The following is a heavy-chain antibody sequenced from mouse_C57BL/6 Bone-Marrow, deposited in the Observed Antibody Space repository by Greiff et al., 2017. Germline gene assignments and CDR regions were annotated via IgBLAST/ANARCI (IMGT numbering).Heavy chain of an antibody. CDR1: GYTFTSYW. Sequence: VQLQQSGAELVKPGASVKLSCKASGYTFTSYWMHWVKQRPGRGLEWIGRIDPNSGGTKYNEKFKSKATLTVDKPSSTAYMQLSSLTSEDSAVYYCARRRTKNWDYFGYWGQGTTLTVSS. CDR2: IDPNSGGT. V-gene: IGHV1-72*01. J-gene: IGHJ2*01. CDR3: ARRRTKNWDYFGY. D-gene: IGHD4-1*01.